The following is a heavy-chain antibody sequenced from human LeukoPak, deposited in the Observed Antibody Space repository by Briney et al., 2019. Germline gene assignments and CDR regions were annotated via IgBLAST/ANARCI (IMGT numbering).Heavy chain of an antibody. J-gene: IGHJ4*02. CDR1: GGTFSSYA. D-gene: IGHD3-22*01. Sequence: SVKVSCKASGGTFSSYAISWVRQAPGQGLEWMGRIIPIFGTANYAQKFQGRVTITTDESTSTAYMELSSLRSEDTAVYYCARVSEDYYDSSGYYPFDYWGQGTLVTVSP. CDR3: ARVSEDYYDSSGYYPFDY. V-gene: IGHV1-69*05. CDR2: IIPIFGTA.